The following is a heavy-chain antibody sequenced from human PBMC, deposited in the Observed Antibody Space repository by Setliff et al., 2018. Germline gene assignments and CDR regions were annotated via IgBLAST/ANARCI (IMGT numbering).Heavy chain of an antibody. CDR1: GYAFTDFG. J-gene: IGHJ4*02. CDR3: SRLVRFCTRIVCQRLSGDDY. V-gene: IGHV1-18*01. D-gene: IGHD3-10*01. Sequence: VASVKVSCKASGYAFTDFGVSWVRQAPGQGLEWVGWISPHNGNTYYAPKFQGTVLMTADTSTTTAYLELRSLRSDDTDVYYCSRLVRFCTRIVCQRLSGDDYWGQGTLVTVSS. CDR2: ISPHNGNT.